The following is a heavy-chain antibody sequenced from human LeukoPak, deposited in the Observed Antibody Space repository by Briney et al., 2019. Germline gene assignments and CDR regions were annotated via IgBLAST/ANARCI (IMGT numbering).Heavy chain of an antibody. J-gene: IGHJ4*02. CDR2: IYTSGRT. Sequence: PSETLSLTCTVSGGSISSGSYYWSWIRQPAGKGLEWIGRIYTSGRTNYNPSLKSRVTMSVDTSKNQFSLNLSSVTAADTAVYYCASSSADYDVWSGYSRFDYWGQGTLVTVSS. D-gene: IGHD3-3*01. CDR3: ASSSADYDVWSGYSRFDY. CDR1: GGSISSGSYY. V-gene: IGHV4-61*02.